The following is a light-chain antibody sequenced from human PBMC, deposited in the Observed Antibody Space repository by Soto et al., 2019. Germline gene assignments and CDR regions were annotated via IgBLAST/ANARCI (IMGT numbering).Light chain of an antibody. CDR3: QQYSTYWT. CDR2: DAS. Sequence: DIQMTQSPSTLSASVGDRVTITCRASQSISSWLAWYQQKPGKAPKLLIYDASSLESGVPLRFSGSGSGTEFPLTISSLQPDDFATYYCQQYSTYWTFGQGTKVEIK. CDR1: QSISSW. V-gene: IGKV1-5*01. J-gene: IGKJ1*01.